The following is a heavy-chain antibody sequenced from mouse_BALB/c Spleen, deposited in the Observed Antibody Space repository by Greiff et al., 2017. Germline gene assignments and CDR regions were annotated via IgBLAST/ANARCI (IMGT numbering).Heavy chain of an antibody. CDR3: ARDRGGEKRPYYFDY. CDR2: ISYDGSN. V-gene: IGHV3-6*02. Sequence: ESGPGLVKPSQSLSLTCSVTGYSITSGYYWNWIRQFPGNKLEWMGYISYDGSNNYNPSLKNRISITRDTSKNQFFLKLNSVTTEDTATYYCARDRGGEKRPYYFDYWGQGTTLTVSS. CDR1: GYSITSGYY. J-gene: IGHJ2*01. D-gene: IGHD1-2*01.